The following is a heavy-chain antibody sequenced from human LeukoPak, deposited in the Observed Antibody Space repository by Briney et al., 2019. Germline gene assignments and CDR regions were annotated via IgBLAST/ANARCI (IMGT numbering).Heavy chain of an antibody. Sequence: SVKVSCKASGGTFSSYAISWVRQAPGQGLEWMGGIIPIFGTANYAQKFQGRVTITADKSTSTAYMELSSLRSEDTAVYYCARVRRNWNSPLNWFDPWGQGTLVTVSS. CDR2: IIPIFGTA. J-gene: IGHJ5*02. CDR3: ARVRRNWNSPLNWFDP. D-gene: IGHD1-7*01. CDR1: GGTFSSYA. V-gene: IGHV1-69*06.